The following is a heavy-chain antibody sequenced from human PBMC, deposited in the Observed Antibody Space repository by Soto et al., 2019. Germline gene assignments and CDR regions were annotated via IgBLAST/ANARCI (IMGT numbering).Heavy chain of an antibody. Sequence: GGSLILSCSASVFTFSGYSMHWVRQAPGKGLKYFSSISSNLGSTYYVDSVKGIVTVSRDNSKNTLYLQMSSMRAEDTAVYYCVKDRWVDFWGQGTLVTVSS. J-gene: IGHJ4*02. D-gene: IGHD1-26*01. V-gene: IGHV3-64D*06. CDR3: VKDRWVDF. CDR2: ISSNLGST. CDR1: VFTFSGYS.